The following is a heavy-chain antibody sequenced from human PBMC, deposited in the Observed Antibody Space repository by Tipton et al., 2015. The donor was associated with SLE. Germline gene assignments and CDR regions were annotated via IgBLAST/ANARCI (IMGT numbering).Heavy chain of an antibody. V-gene: IGHV3-49*04. J-gene: IGHJ4*02. CDR2: IRSKAYGGTT. Sequence: SLRLSCAASGFTFDDYAMSWVRQAPGKGLEWVGFIRSKAYGGTTEYVASVKGRFTISRDDSKSIAYLQMNNLKSEDTAVYYCSQGRFNWGYFVYWGQGTLVTVSS. CDR3: SQGRFNWGYFVY. D-gene: IGHD1-1*01. CDR1: GFTFDDYA.